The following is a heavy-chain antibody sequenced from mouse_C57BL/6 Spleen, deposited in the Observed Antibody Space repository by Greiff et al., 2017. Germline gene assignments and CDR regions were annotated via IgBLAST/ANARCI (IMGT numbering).Heavy chain of an antibody. J-gene: IGHJ4*01. CDR1: GFTFSDYE. CDR2: ISSGSSTI. D-gene: IGHD1-1*01. V-gene: IGHV5-17*01. Sequence: EVKLQESGGGLVKPGGSLKLSCAASGFTFSDYEMHWVRQPPEKGLEWVAYISSGSSTIYYADTVKGRFTISSDNAKNTLFLQMTSLRSEDTAMYYCARTYGSSYRDAMDYWGQGTSVTVSS. CDR3: ARTYGSSYRDAMDY.